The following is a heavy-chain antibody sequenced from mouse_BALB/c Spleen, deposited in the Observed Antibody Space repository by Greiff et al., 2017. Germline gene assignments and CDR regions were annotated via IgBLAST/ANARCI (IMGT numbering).Heavy chain of an antibody. CDR3: TRVYGNYERGFDY. Sequence: EVKLVESGGGLVKPGGSLKLSCAASGFTFSSYTMSWVRQTPEKRLEWVATISSGGSYTYYPDSVKGRFTISRDNAKNTLYLQMSSLKSEDTAMYYCTRVYGNYERGFDYWGQGTTLTVSS. D-gene: IGHD2-1*01. J-gene: IGHJ2*01. CDR1: GFTFSSYT. V-gene: IGHV5-6-4*01. CDR2: ISSGGSYT.